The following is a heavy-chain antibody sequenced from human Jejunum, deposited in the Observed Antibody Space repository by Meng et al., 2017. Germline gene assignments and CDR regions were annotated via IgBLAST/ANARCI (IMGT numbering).Heavy chain of an antibody. J-gene: IGHJ5*02. V-gene: IGHV3-7*01. Sequence: GGSLRLSCAASGFTFSNYWMSWVRQAPGKGLEWVATIKSDGGDKYYADSVKGRFAISRDNTQSSLYLHMSSLRAEDTALYYCATGSTSGYGTTWFDPWGQGSLATVS. D-gene: IGHD3-22*01. CDR2: IKSDGGDK. CDR1: GFTFSNYW. CDR3: ATGSTSGYGTTWFDP.